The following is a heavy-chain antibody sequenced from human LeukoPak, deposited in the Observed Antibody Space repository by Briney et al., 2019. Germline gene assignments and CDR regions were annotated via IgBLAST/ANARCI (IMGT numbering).Heavy chain of an antibody. CDR1: GFTFSSYW. V-gene: IGHV3-7*01. Sequence: PGGSLRLSCAASGFTFSSYWMSWVRQAPGKGLEWVANIKQDGSEKFFVDSVKGRFTISRDNAKNSLYLQMNSLRAEDTAVYYCAKDRLRGGYGFDLMDYWGQGTLVTVSS. CDR3: AKDRLRGGYGFDLMDY. J-gene: IGHJ4*02. D-gene: IGHD5-18*01. CDR2: IKQDGSEK.